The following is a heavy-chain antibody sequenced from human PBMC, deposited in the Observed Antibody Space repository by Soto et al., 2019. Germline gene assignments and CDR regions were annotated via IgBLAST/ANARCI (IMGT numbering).Heavy chain of an antibody. J-gene: IGHJ6*02. CDR2: IYTSGST. Sequence: SESLSLTCTVAAGSISSYYWSWIRQPAGKGLEWIGRIYTSGSTNYNPSLKSRVTMSVDTSKNQFSLTLSSVTAADSALYYCARRSELLWFGEPRGDYYYHGMDVWGQGTTVTVSS. V-gene: IGHV4-4*07. D-gene: IGHD3-10*01. CDR1: AGSISSYY. CDR3: ARRSELLWFGEPRGDYYYHGMDV.